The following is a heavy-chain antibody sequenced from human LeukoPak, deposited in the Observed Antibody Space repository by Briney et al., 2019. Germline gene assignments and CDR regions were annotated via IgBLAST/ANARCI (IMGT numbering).Heavy chain of an antibody. CDR2: ISDSGRTS. Sequence: GGSLRLSCAASGFIFSDYAMSWVRQAPGKGLKWVSGISDSGRTSYYTDSVKGRCTISRDNSKNTVSLQMNNLTPEDTAVYFCARHDSFIPYWGQGTLVAVSS. CDR1: GFIFSDYA. J-gene: IGHJ4*02. V-gene: IGHV3-23*01. CDR3: ARHDSFIPY. D-gene: IGHD5-18*01.